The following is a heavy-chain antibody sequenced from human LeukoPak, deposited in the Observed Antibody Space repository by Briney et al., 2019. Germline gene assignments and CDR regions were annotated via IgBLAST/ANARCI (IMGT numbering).Heavy chain of an antibody. V-gene: IGHV4-34*01. J-gene: IGHJ4*02. Sequence: SETLSLNCAVYGGSFSGYYWSRIRQPPGKGLEWIGEINHSGSTNYNPSLKSRVTISVDTSKNQFSLKLSSVTAADTAVYYCASRDSSGSWFDYWGQGTLVTVSS. CDR3: ASRDSSGSWFDY. CDR1: GGSFSGYY. CDR2: INHSGST. D-gene: IGHD3-22*01.